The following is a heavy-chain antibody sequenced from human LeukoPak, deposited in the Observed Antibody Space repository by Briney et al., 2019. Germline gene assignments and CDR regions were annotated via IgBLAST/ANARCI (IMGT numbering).Heavy chain of an antibody. CDR1: GFTFSSYE. CDR2: ISNSGDST. J-gene: IGHJ6*02. V-gene: IGHV3-48*03. Sequence: GGSLRLSCAASGFTFSSYEMNWVRQAPGKGLEWVSYISNSGDSTYYADSVKGRFTISRDNAENSLYLQMSSLRAEDTAVYYCARDLFSYYYGMDVWGQGTTVTVSS. CDR3: ARDLFSYYYGMDV. D-gene: IGHD2-21*01.